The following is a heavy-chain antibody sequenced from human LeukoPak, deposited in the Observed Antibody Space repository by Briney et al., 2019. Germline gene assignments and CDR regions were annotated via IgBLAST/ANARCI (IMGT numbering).Heavy chain of an antibody. CDR2: IYPADSNT. CDR3: ARHRMKEWFDP. CDR1: GYSFTSYW. Sequence: GESLKISCECSGYSFTSYWIGWVRQMPGKGLEWMGIIYPADSNTRYSPSFQGQVTISADKSISTAYLQWISLKASDTAMCYCARHRMKEWFDPWGQGTLVTVSS. J-gene: IGHJ5*02. V-gene: IGHV5-51*01. D-gene: IGHD2/OR15-2a*01.